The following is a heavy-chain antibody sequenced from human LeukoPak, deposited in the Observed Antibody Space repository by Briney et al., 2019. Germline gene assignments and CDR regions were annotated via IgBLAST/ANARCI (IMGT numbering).Heavy chain of an antibody. CDR3: ARLIDPYGSGSYLEYYFDY. CDR2: IYYSGST. J-gene: IGHJ4*02. Sequence: TSETLSLTCTVSGGSISSSSYYWGWIRQPPGKGLEWIGSIYYSGSTYYNPSLKSRVTISVDTSKNQFSLKLSSVTAADTAVYYCARLIDPYGSGSYLEYYFDYWGQGTLVTVSS. CDR1: GGSISSSSYY. D-gene: IGHD3-10*01. V-gene: IGHV4-39*01.